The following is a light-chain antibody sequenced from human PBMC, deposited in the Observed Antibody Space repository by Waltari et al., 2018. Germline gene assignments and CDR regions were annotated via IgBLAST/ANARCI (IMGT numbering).Light chain of an antibody. CDR1: SRAVGGYHY. CDR2: DVS. CDR3: CSYAGSYTF. V-gene: IGLV2-11*01. J-gene: IGLJ1*01. Sequence: QSALTQPRSVSGSPGQSVTISCTGTSRAVGGYHYVSWYQQHPGKAPKLMIYDVSKRPSGVPDRFSGSKSGNTASLTISGLQAEDEADYYCCSYAGSYTFFGTGTKVTVL.